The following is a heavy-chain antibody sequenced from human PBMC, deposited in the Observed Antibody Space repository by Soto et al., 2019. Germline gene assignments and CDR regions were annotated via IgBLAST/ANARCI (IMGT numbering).Heavy chain of an antibody. CDR3: AREGYYSGSESYSPPRYYSIDV. V-gene: IGHV1-18*01. CDR2: ISDYNGNT. CDR1: GYSFTTYG. J-gene: IGHJ6*02. Sequence: QVQLVQSGAEVKKPGASVKVSCKASGYSFTTYGISWVRQAPGQGLEWMGWISDYNGNTNYEKKFQGRVTMTTDTSTRTAYMELKSLRSDDTAVYYCAREGYYSGSESYSPPRYYSIDVWGHGTTVTVS. D-gene: IGHD3-10*01.